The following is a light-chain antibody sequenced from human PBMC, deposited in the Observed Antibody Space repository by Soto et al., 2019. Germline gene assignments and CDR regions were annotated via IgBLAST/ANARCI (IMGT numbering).Light chain of an antibody. CDR2: DVT. V-gene: IGLV2-14*03. CDR1: SIDVGGYNS. J-gene: IGLJ1*01. Sequence: QSALTQPASVSGSPGQSITISCTGTSIDVGGYNSVSWYQQHPGKAPKLMIYDVTNRPSGISNRFSGSKSGNTASLTISGLQAEDEADYYCTSYTRSSAPNYVFGTGTKLTVL. CDR3: TSYTRSSAPNYV.